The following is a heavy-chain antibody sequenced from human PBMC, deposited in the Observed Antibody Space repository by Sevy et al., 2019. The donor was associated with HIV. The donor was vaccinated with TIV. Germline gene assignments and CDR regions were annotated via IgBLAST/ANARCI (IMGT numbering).Heavy chain of an antibody. J-gene: IGHJ6*02. V-gene: IGHV3-30*18. CDR3: AKDIALAARPRSSVGMDV. Sequence: GGSLRLSCAASGFTFSSYGMHWVRQAPGKGLEWVAVISYDGSNKYYADSVKGRFTISRDNSKNTLYLQMNSLRAEDTAVYYSAKDIALAARPRSSVGMDVWGQGTTVTVSS. CDR1: GFTFSSYG. D-gene: IGHD6-6*01. CDR2: ISYDGSNK.